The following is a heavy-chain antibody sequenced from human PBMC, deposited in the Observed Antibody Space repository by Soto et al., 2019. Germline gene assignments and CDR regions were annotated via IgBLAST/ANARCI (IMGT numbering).Heavy chain of an antibody. D-gene: IGHD2-15*01. CDR3: ARHEGPLYCSGGSCYLDNWFDP. CDR1: GYSFTSYW. V-gene: IGHV5-51*01. J-gene: IGHJ5*02. Sequence: PGESLKISCQGSGYSFTSYWIGWVRQLPGKGLEWMGIIYPGDSDTRYSPSFQGQVTISADKSISTAYLQWSSLKASDTAMYYCARHEGPLYCSGGSCYLDNWFDPWGQGTL. CDR2: IYPGDSDT.